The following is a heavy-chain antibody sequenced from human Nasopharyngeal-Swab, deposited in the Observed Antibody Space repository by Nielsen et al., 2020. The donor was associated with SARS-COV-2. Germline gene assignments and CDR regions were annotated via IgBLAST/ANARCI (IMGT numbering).Heavy chain of an antibody. CDR1: GFTFSDYY. J-gene: IGHJ4*02. CDR3: ARQGFGEGD. V-gene: IGHV4-38-2*01. CDR2: VHNSGAT. D-gene: IGHD3-10*01. Sequence: ESLKISCGASGFTFSDYYMSWIRQPPGKGLEWIASVHNSGATYYNPSLKSRVTIDIDTSKNHFSLRLHSVTAADTAIYYCARQGFGEGDWGQGTLVTVSS.